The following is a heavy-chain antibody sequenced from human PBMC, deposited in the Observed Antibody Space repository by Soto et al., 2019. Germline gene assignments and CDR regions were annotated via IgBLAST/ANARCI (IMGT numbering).Heavy chain of an antibody. CDR2: FLASGGNT. V-gene: IGHV1-46*01. Sequence: QVQLVQSGAAVGKPGASVKVSCKASGYSFFSYYIHWVRQAPGQGLEWMGRFLASGGNTFYAQRFWGRVSMTRDTASTKPVSFEVTSLTSDETAVYYCARGGATLFGVIDSWGQGTRVTVSS. CDR3: ARGGATLFGVIDS. D-gene: IGHD3-3*01. CDR1: GYSFFSYY. J-gene: IGHJ4*02.